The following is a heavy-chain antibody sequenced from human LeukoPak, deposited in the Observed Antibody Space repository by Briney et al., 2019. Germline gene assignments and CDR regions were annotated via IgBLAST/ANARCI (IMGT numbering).Heavy chain of an antibody. Sequence: SQTLSLTCAISGDSVSSNSAAWNWIRQSPSRGLEWLGRTYYRSKWYNYYAISVRSRITFNQDTSNNQFSLQLISVTSEDTAVYYCGGGNRAYYFFDYWGQGTLVTVSS. CDR3: GGGNRAYYFFDY. CDR2: TYYRSKWYN. D-gene: IGHD2-21*01. CDR1: GDSVSSNSAA. V-gene: IGHV6-1*01. J-gene: IGHJ4*02.